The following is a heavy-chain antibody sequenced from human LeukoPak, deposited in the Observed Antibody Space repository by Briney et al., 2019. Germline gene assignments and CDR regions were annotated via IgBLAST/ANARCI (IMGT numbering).Heavy chain of an antibody. D-gene: IGHD3-10*01. Sequence: GGSLRLSCAASGFTFSSYGMHWVRQAPGKGLEWVAFIRYDGSNKYYADSVKVRFTISRDNSKNTLYLQMNSLRAEDTAVYYCAKVAGDYYYMDVWGKGTTVTVSS. CDR3: AKVAGDYYYMDV. CDR2: IRYDGSNK. CDR1: GFTFSSYG. V-gene: IGHV3-30*02. J-gene: IGHJ6*03.